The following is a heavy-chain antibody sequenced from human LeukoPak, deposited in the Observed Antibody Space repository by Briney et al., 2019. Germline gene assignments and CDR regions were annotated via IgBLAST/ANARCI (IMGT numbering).Heavy chain of an antibody. CDR3: AKDHSSGFADY. Sequence: GGSLRLSCAASGFTFSISAMKWVRQAPGKGLEWVTLISYDASNEHYADSVKGRFTISRDNSKNTLYLQMNSLRVEDTAVYYCAKDHSSGFADYWGQGTLAVVSS. CDR1: GFTFSISA. CDR2: ISYDASNE. V-gene: IGHV3-30*18. D-gene: IGHD3-22*01. J-gene: IGHJ4*02.